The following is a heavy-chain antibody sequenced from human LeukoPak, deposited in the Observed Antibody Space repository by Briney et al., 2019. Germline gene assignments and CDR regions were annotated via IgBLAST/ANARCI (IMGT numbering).Heavy chain of an antibody. CDR1: GGSISSSSYY. D-gene: IGHD3-9*01. J-gene: IGHJ1*01. V-gene: IGHV4-39*01. CDR3: ARQLRYFDWLLPQYFQH. Sequence: SETLSLTCTVSGGSISSSSYYWGWIRQPPGKGLEGMGCIYYSGSTYYNPSLKSRVTISVDTSKNQFSLKLSSVTAADTAVYYCARQLRYFDWLLPQYFQHWGQGTLVTVSS. CDR2: IYYSGST.